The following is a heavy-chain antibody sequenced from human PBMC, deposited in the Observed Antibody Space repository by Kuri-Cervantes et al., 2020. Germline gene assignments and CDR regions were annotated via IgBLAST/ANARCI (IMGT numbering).Heavy chain of an antibody. CDR3: ARDQIHSAVVTARGLGY. J-gene: IGHJ4*02. CDR1: GYTLTELS. Sequence: ASVKVSCKVSGYTLTELSMHWVRQAPGKGLEWMGGFDPEDGETIYAQKFQGRVTMTEDTSTDTAYMELSSLRSEDTAVYYCARDQIHSAVVTARGLGYWGQGTLVTVSS. D-gene: IGHD2-21*02. V-gene: IGHV1-24*01. CDR2: FDPEDGET.